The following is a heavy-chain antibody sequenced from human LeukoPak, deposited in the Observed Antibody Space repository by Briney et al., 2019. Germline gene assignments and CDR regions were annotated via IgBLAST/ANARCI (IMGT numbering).Heavy chain of an antibody. CDR3: SRGSGWLSVY. Sequence: GGSLRLSCTASGFTFGDYLRSWFRQAPGKGLEWIGFISGGTTEYAASVKGRFTISRDDSTSIAYLQMNSLTTEDTAVYYCSRGSGWLSVYWGQGTLVTVSS. CDR2: ISGGTT. V-gene: IGHV3-49*03. CDR1: GFTFGDYL. D-gene: IGHD6-19*01. J-gene: IGHJ4*02.